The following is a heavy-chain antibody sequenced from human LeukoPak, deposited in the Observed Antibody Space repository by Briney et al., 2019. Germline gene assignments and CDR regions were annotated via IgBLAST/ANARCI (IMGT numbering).Heavy chain of an antibody. CDR1: GGSISSYY. Sequence: PSETLSLTCTVSGGSISSYYWSWIRQPAGKGLEWIGYIYYSGSTNYNPSLKSRVTISVDTSKNQFSLKLSSVTAADTAMYYCAREERYSSSPDVESGRYYGMDVWGQGTTVTVSS. CDR2: IYYSGST. CDR3: AREERYSSSPDVESGRYYGMDV. J-gene: IGHJ6*02. D-gene: IGHD6-6*01. V-gene: IGHV4-59*01.